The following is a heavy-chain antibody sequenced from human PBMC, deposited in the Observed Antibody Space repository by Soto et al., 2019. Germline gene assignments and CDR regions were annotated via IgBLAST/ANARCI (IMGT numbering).Heavy chain of an antibody. Sequence: GSLRLSWIESGITFNRYWMIWVRQAPGKGLEYVADINQDGSEKNYVDSVKGRFTISRDNARNSLSLQMNGLRVEDTANYYCGRSIRGWSRFDYWGQGILVTVS. J-gene: IGHJ4*02. CDR1: GITFNRYW. CDR2: INQDGSEK. D-gene: IGHD6-19*01. V-gene: IGHV3-7*01. CDR3: GRSIRGWSRFDY.